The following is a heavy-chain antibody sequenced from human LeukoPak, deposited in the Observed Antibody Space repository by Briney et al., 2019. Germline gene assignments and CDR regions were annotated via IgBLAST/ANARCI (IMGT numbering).Heavy chain of an antibody. CDR2: IYYSGST. Sequence: SETLSLTCTVSGGSLSSYYWSWIRQPPGKGLEWIGYIYYSGSTNYNPSLTSRVTISVDTSKNQFSLKLSSVTAADTAVYYCGGAYYCYYGMDVWGQGTTVTVSS. CDR3: GGAYYCYYGMDV. D-gene: IGHD2-15*01. J-gene: IGHJ6*02. CDR1: GGSLSSYY. V-gene: IGHV4-59*01.